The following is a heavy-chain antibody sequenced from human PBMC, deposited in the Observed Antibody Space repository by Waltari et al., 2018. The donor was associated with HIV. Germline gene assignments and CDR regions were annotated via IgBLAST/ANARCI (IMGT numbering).Heavy chain of an antibody. CDR1: GLNFATSG. D-gene: IGHD6-19*01. CDR2: ITSSGGRT. CDR3: ATCNIGSGWYLKSPIRI. Sequence: VQMLESGGDLVQPGGSLRLSCAVSGLNFATSGLGWGRQAPGKGLECMFAITSSGGRTYYAESVKGRFIISRDNSKKTVTLQLKNLRLGDTAMYYCATCNIGSGWYLKSPIRIWGQGTLVTVS. J-gene: IGHJ4*02. V-gene: IGHV3-23*01.